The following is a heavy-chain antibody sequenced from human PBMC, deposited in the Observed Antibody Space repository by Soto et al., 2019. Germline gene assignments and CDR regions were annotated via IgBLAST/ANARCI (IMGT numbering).Heavy chain of an antibody. J-gene: IGHJ4*02. CDR2: INHSGST. D-gene: IGHD6-13*01. CDR3: ATTGIPAAVD. Sequence: ASETLSLTCAVHGGPFSGYYGSWIRKPPRKGLEWIGEINHSGSTTYNPSLKSRVTISVDTSKNQFSLKLTSVTATDTAVYYCATTGIPAAVDWGQGTLVTVSS. V-gene: IGHV4-34*01. CDR1: GGPFSGYY.